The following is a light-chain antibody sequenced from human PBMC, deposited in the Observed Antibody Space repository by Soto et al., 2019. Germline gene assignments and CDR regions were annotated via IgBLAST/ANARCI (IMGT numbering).Light chain of an antibody. CDR2: DAS. V-gene: IGKV1-39*01. J-gene: IGKJ1*01. CDR3: QQSHSAVWT. Sequence: DIRLTQSPSSLSASLGDRVTIPCRASQSISTFLSWYQHRRGEAPRLLIYDASSLQSGVPARFSGGGSGTEFTLTISSLQPEDLATYYCQQSHSAVWTFDQGTKVEI. CDR1: QSISTF.